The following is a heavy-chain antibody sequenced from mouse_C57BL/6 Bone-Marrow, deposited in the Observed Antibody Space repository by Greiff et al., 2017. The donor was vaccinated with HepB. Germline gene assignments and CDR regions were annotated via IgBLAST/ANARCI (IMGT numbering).Heavy chain of an antibody. CDR1: GYTFTDYY. Sequence: VQLKQSGPELVKPGASVKISCKASGYTFTDYYMNWVKQSHGKSLEWIGDINPNNGGTSYNQKFKGKATLTVDKSSSTAYMELRSLTSEDSAVYYCARSDGYSLYFDVWGTGTTVTVSS. J-gene: IGHJ1*03. CDR2: INPNNGGT. CDR3: ARSDGYSLYFDV. V-gene: IGHV1-26*01. D-gene: IGHD2-3*01.